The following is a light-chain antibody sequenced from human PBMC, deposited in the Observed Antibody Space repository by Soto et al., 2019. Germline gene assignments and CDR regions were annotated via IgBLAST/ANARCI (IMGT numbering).Light chain of an antibody. Sequence: QPVLTQSPSASASLGASVKLTCTLSSGHSNYAIAWHQQQSEKGPRYLMKLNSDGSHSKGDGIPDRFSGSSSGAERYLTISGLQSEDEADYYWQTWGSGIVVFGGGTKLTAL. V-gene: IGLV4-69*01. CDR2: LNSDGSH. J-gene: IGLJ2*01. CDR3: QTWGSGIVV. CDR1: SGHSNYA.